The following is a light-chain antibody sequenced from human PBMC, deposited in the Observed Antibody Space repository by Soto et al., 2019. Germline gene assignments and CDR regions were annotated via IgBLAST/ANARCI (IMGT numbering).Light chain of an antibody. CDR3: LQDYNYPCT. Sequence: AIQMTQSPSSLSASVGDRVAITCRASQGVRNDLGWYQQKPGKAPKLLIFAASTLQSRVPSRFSGSGSGTDFTLTISSLQPEDFATYYCLQDYNYPCTFGPGTKVHIK. CDR1: QGVRND. CDR2: AAS. V-gene: IGKV1-6*01. J-gene: IGKJ3*01.